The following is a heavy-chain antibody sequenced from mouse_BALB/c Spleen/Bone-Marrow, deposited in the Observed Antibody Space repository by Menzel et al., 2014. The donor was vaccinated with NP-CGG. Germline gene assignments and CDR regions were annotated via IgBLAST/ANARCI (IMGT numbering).Heavy chain of an antibody. CDR3: ARPLYYYGSSPFYAMDY. J-gene: IGHJ4*01. V-gene: IGHV5-12-1*01. Sequence: EVKLVESGGGLVKPGGSLKLSCAASGFAFSSNDMSWVRQTPEKRLEWVAYISSGGGSTYYPDTVKGRFTISRDNAKNTLYLQMSSLKSEDTAMYYCARPLYYYGSSPFYAMDYWGQGTSVTVSS. CDR2: ISSGGGST. D-gene: IGHD1-1*01. CDR1: GFAFSSND.